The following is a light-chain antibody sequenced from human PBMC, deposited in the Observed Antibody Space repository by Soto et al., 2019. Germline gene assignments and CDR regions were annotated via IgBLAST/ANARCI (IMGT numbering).Light chain of an antibody. CDR2: EVS. Sequence: QSALSQPASVSGSPGQSITISCTGTSSDVGSYNLVSWYQQHPGKAPKLMIYEVSKRPSGVSNRFSGSKSGNTASLTISGLQAEDEADYYCCTYAGSSTFSYAFGTGTKVTVL. CDR3: CTYAGSSTFSYA. CDR1: SSDVGSYNL. V-gene: IGLV2-23*02. J-gene: IGLJ1*01.